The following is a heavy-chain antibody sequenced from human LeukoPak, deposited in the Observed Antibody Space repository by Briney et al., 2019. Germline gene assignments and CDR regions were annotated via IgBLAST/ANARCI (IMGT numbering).Heavy chain of an antibody. D-gene: IGHD4-17*01. CDR2: IYYSGST. Sequence: SETLSLTCTVSGGSISSYYWSWIRQPPGKGLEWIGYIYYSGSTNYNPSLKSRVTISVDTSKNQFSLKLSSVTAADTAVYYCARSDGDYTFDHWGQGTLVTVSS. CDR1: GGSISSYY. CDR3: ARSDGDYTFDH. J-gene: IGHJ4*02. V-gene: IGHV4-59*01.